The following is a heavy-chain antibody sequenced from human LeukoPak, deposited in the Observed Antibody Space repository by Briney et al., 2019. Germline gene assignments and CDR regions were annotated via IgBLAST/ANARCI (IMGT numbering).Heavy chain of an antibody. V-gene: IGHV3-74*03. CDR1: GLSITNYW. Sequence: GESLRLSCAASGLSITNYWMHWVRQAPGKGLVWVSRINDDGSSTTYADSVKGRFTISRDSAKNTLYLQINSLRAEDTAVYYCAKDRVFELWFEEASPYYFDYWGQGTLVTVSS. CDR2: INDDGSST. D-gene: IGHD3-10*01. CDR3: AKDRVFELWFEEASPYYFDY. J-gene: IGHJ4*02.